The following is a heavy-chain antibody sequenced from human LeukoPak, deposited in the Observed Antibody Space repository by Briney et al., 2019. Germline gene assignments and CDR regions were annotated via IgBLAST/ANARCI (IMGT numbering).Heavy chain of an antibody. Sequence: ASVKVSCKASGYTFTDYYIHWVRQAPGQGRECMGWINPNSGGTNYAQKFQGRVTITRDTSISTAYMELSRLRSDDTAVYYCARGGSGSYFSWLDPWGQGTLVTVSS. J-gene: IGHJ5*02. D-gene: IGHD3-10*01. V-gene: IGHV1-2*02. CDR1: GYTFTDYY. CDR2: INPNSGGT. CDR3: ARGGSGSYFSWLDP.